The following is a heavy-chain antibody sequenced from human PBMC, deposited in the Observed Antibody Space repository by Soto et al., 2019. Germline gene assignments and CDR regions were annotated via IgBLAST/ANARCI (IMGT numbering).Heavy chain of an antibody. CDR3: ARGSIEEAGTRYYFDY. D-gene: IGHD6-13*01. Sequence: GGSLILSCVAAGFTFSSYFIHLVRPAPGKGLEWVALISTDGTEKHYPGSVRGRFTISRDNSKNTVFLQMNSLRVEDTAVYYCARGSIEEAGTRYYFDYWGQGALVTVSS. J-gene: IGHJ4*02. CDR1: GFTFSSYF. CDR2: ISTDGTEK. V-gene: IGHV3-30-3*01.